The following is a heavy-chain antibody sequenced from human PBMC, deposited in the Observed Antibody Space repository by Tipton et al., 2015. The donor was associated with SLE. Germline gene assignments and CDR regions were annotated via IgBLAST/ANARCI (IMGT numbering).Heavy chain of an antibody. Sequence: TLSLTCAAYGGSFSGYYWSWIRQPPGKGLEWIGEINHSGSTNYNPSLKSRVTISVDTSKNQFSLKLSSVTAADTAVYYCARGPGQQLVRYFDYWGQGTLVTVSS. J-gene: IGHJ4*02. V-gene: IGHV4-34*01. CDR1: GGSFSGYY. D-gene: IGHD6-13*01. CDR2: INHSGST. CDR3: ARGPGQQLVRYFDY.